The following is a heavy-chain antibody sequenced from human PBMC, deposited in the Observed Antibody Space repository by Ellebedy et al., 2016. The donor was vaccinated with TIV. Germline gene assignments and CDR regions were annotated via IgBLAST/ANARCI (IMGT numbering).Heavy chain of an antibody. CDR1: GYTFTGYY. Sequence: AASVKVSCKASGYTFTGYYMHWVRQAPGQGLEWMGWINPNSGGTNYAQKFQGRVTMTRDTSISTAYMELSRLRSDDTAVYYCARGPGRVLSNLDYWGQGTLVTVSS. CDR3: ARGPGRVLSNLDY. D-gene: IGHD3-10*01. CDR2: INPNSGGT. J-gene: IGHJ4*02. V-gene: IGHV1-2*02.